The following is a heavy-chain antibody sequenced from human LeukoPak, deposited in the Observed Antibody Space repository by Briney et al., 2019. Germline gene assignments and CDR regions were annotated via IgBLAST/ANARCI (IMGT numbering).Heavy chain of an antibody. CDR1: GGSISRNY. CDR2: ITHSGST. CDR3: ARNYADIGGFFSYYFEF. J-gene: IGHJ4*02. Sequence: PSETLSLTCTVSGGSISRNYWSWIRQPPGQGLEWIGYITHSGSTTYNPSLKGRVTISVDTSKNQFSLRLNSVTAADTAVYYCARNYADIGGFFSYYFEFWGQGALVTVSS. D-gene: IGHD2-15*01. V-gene: IGHV4-59*08.